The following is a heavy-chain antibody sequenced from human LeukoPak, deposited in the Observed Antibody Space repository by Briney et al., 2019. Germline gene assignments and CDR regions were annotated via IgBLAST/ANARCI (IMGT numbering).Heavy chain of an antibody. Sequence: GGSLRLSCAASGFTFSSYGMHWVRQAPGKGLEWVAFIRYDGSNKYYADSVKGRFTISRDNSKNTLYLQMNSLRAEDTAVYYCAKGGYYYYYMDVWGKGTTVTISS. J-gene: IGHJ6*03. V-gene: IGHV3-30*02. CDR3: AKGGYYYYYMDV. CDR2: IRYDGSNK. CDR1: GFTFSSYG.